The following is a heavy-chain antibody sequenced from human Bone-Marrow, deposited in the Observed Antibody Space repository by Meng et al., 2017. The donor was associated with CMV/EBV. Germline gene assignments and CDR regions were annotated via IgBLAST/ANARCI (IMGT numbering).Heavy chain of an antibody. D-gene: IGHD6-6*01. CDR1: GFTFSSYA. CDR3: AKDNREGIPIAARPELLFDY. Sequence: GESLKISCAASGFTFSSYAMHWVRQAPGKGLEWVAVISYDGSNKYYADSVKGRFTISRDNSKNTLYLQMNSLRAEDTAVYYCAKDNREGIPIAARPELLFDYWGQGTLVTVSS. CDR2: ISYDGSNK. V-gene: IGHV3-30-3*01. J-gene: IGHJ4*02.